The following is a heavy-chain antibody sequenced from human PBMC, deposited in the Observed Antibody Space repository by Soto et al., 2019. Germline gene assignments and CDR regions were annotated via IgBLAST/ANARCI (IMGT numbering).Heavy chain of an antibody. CDR2: IYYSGST. CDR3: ARVRLEWLLFDY. V-gene: IGHV4-30-4*01. CDR1: GGSISSGDYY. D-gene: IGHD3-3*01. J-gene: IGHJ4*02. Sequence: PSETLSLTCTVSGGSISSGDYYWSWIRQPPGKGLEWIGYIYYSGSTYYNPSLKSRVTISVDTSKNQFSLKLSSVTAADTAVYYCARVRLEWLLFDYWGQGTLVTVSS.